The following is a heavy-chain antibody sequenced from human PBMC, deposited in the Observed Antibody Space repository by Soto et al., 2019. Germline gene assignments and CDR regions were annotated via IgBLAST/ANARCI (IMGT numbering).Heavy chain of an antibody. D-gene: IGHD3-16*02. CDR2: ISGSSSYI. J-gene: IGHJ4*02. V-gene: IGHV3-21*01. CDR3: ARDRYMPGYDY. CDR1: GFTLSSYA. Sequence: GGSLRLSCTTSGFTLSSYAMNWVRQAPGKGLEWVSSISGSSSYIYYADSVKGRFTISRDNAKNSLYLQMNSLRAEDTAVYYCARDRYMPGYDYWGQGTLVTVSS.